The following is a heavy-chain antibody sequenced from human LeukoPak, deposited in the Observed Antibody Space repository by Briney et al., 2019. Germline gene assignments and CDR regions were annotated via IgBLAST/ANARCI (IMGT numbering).Heavy chain of an antibody. J-gene: IGHJ4*02. CDR1: GGSISYYY. D-gene: IGHD4-11*01. CDR2: IYTSGRT. V-gene: IGHV4-4*07. Sequence: KASETLSLTCTVSGGSISYYYWNWLRQPAGKGLEWIGRIYTSGRTYYNPSLKSRVTMSVDTSTNQFSLKLSSVTAADTAVCYCARLSTVTTSFDYWGQGTLVTVSS. CDR3: ARLSTVTTSFDY.